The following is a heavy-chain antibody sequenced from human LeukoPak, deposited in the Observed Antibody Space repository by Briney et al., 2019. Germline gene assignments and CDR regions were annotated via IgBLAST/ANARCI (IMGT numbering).Heavy chain of an antibody. V-gene: IGHV1-24*01. CDR3: ATEATIFGGVTAFDI. CDR2: FDPEDGET. CDR1: GYTLTELS. D-gene: IGHD3-3*01. Sequence: ASVKVSCKVSGYTLTELSMHWVRQAPGKGLEWMGGFDPEDGETIYAQKFQGRVTMTEDTSTDTAYMELSSLRSEDTAVYYCATEATIFGGVTAFDIWGQGTMVTVSS. J-gene: IGHJ3*02.